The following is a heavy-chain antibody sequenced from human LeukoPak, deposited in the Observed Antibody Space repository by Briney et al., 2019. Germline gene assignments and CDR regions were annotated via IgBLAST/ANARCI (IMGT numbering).Heavy chain of an antibody. CDR2: IYSGGST. CDR1: GFTVSSNY. V-gene: IGHV3-66*02. Sequence: GVSLRLSCAASGFTVSSNYMSWVRQAPGKGLEWVSVIYSGGSTYYADSVKGRFTISRDNSKNTLYLQMNSLRAEDTAVYYCARDSSSWYNWFDPWGQGTLVTVSS. CDR3: ARDSSSWYNWFDP. J-gene: IGHJ5*02. D-gene: IGHD6-13*01.